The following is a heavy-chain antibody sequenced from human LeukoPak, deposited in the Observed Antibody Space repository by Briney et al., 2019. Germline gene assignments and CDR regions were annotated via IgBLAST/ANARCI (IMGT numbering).Heavy chain of an antibody. V-gene: IGHV3-30*04. CDR2: TSYDGSSR. Sequence: PGTSLRLSCAASGFTFSGYAMHWVRQAPGKGLEWVAVTSYDGSSRYYADSVKGRFTISRDNSKNTLYLQINNVRGEDTAVYYCARDRTSNMAAPEFWGQGTLVTVSS. CDR1: GFTFSGYA. CDR3: ARDRTSNMAAPEF. D-gene: IGHD1/OR15-1a*01. J-gene: IGHJ4*02.